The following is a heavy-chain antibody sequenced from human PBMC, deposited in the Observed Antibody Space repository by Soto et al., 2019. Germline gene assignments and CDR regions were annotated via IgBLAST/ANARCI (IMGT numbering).Heavy chain of an antibody. CDR1: GFTFSSYS. J-gene: IGHJ4*02. CDR3: ARDRYDILTGYYPIDY. CDR2: ISSSSSTI. Sequence: EVQLVESGGGLVQPGGFLRLSCAASGFTFSSYSMNWVRQAPGKGLEWVSYISSSSSTIYYADSVKGRFTISRDNAKNSLYLQMNSLRDEDTAVYYCARDRYDILTGYYPIDYWGQGTLVTVSS. V-gene: IGHV3-48*02. D-gene: IGHD3-9*01.